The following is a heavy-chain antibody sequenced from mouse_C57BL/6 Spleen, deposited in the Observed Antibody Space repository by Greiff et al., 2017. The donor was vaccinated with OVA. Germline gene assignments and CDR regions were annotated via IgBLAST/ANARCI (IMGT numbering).Heavy chain of an antibody. V-gene: IGHV1-19*01. CDR2: INPYNGGT. CDR1: GYKFNDYY. D-gene: IGHD2-1*01. J-gene: IGHJ4*01. CDR3: AEGAYGNYVGGAMDY. Sequence: VQLQQSGPVLVKPGASVKMSCKASGYKFNDYYMNWVKQSHGKSLEWIGVINPYNGGTSYNQKFKGKATLTVDKSSSTAYMELNSLTSEDSAVYYCAEGAYGNYVGGAMDYWGQGTSVTVSS.